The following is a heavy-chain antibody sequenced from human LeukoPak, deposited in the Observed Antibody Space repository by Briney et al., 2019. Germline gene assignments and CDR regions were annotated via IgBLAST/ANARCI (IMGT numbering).Heavy chain of an antibody. V-gene: IGHV3-30-3*01. CDR1: GFTFSSYA. J-gene: IGHJ4*02. CDR2: ISYDGSNK. D-gene: IGHD3-10*01. CDR3: AGSEFFGELPFDY. Sequence: GGSLRLSCATSGFTFSSYAMHWVRQAPGKGLEWVAVISYDGSNKYYADSVKGRFTISRDNSKNTLYLQMNSLRAEDTAVYYCAGSEFFGELPFDYWGQGTLVTVSS.